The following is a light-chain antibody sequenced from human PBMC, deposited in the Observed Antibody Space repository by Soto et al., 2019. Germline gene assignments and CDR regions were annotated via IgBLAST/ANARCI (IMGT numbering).Light chain of an antibody. CDR1: QSVRSN. Sequence: EIVLTQSPATLSLSPGESATLSCRASQSVRSNLAWYQQKPGQAPRLLIYGASTRATGIPARFSGSGSGTEYTLTISGLQSEDFAVYYCHQYNIWPPLLFGGGTKVDIK. CDR3: HQYNIWPPLL. V-gene: IGKV3-15*01. CDR2: GAS. J-gene: IGKJ4*01.